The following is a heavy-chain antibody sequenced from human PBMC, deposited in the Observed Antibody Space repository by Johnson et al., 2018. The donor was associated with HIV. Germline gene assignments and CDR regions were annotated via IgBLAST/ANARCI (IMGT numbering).Heavy chain of an antibody. Sequence: QVQLVESGGGVVQPGRSLRLSCSASGFTFSSYDMHWVRQAPGKGLEWVAVIWYDGSNKYYADSVKGRFTTSRDNSKNTLYLQMNILRSEDTAVYYCAKDRYIKGASTGFDIWGQGTMVTVSS. D-gene: IGHD1-26*01. CDR3: AKDRYIKGASTGFDI. V-gene: IGHV3-30*18. CDR1: GFTFSSYD. J-gene: IGHJ3*02. CDR2: IWYDGSNK.